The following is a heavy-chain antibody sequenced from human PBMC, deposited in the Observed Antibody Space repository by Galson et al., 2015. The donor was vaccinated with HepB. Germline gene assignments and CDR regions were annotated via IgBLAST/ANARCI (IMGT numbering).Heavy chain of an antibody. CDR2: ISYDGSNK. CDR3: AKTSGRNSWSTGS. J-gene: IGHJ3*01. CDR1: GFTFSSHD. D-gene: IGHD6-13*01. Sequence: SLRLSCAVSGFTFSSHDMHWARQAPGKGLEWVAVISYDGSNKFYVDSVKGRFTISRDNSKNTLFLQMDSLRTEDTAVYYCAKTSGRNSWSTGSWGQGTMVTVSS. V-gene: IGHV3-30*18.